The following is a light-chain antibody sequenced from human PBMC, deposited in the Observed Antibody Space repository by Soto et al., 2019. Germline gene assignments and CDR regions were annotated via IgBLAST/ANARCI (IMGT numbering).Light chain of an antibody. CDR3: AAWDDSLSGRL. CDR2: RNN. CDR1: SSNIGSNY. J-gene: IGLJ2*01. Sequence: QSVLTQPPSASGTPGQRVTISCSGRSSNIGSNYVYWYQQLPGTAPKLLIYRNNQRPSGVPARFSGSKSGTSASLAISGLRLEDEADYYCAAWDDSLSGRLFGGGTKVTVL. V-gene: IGLV1-47*01.